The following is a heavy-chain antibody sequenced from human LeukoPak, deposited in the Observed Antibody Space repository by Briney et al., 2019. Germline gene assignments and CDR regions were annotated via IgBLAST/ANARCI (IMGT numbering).Heavy chain of an antibody. CDR1: GGSISSGNYY. J-gene: IGHJ6*03. CDR3: ARAETTGLPGYYYYMDV. D-gene: IGHD4-17*01. V-gene: IGHV4-61*02. Sequence: PSETLSLTCTVSGGSISSGNYYWNWIRQPAGKGLEWIGRIYTSGSTNYNPSLKSRVTISVDTSKNQFSLKLSSVTAADTAVCYCARAETTGLPGYYYYMDVWGKGTTVTISS. CDR2: IYTSGST.